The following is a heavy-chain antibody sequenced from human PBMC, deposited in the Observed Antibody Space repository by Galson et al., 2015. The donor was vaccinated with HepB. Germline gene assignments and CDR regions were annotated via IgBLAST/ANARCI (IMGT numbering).Heavy chain of an antibody. D-gene: IGHD1-26*01. J-gene: IGHJ4*02. V-gene: IGHV3-53*01. CDR1: GFTVSSNY. Sequence: SLRLSCAASGFTVSSNYMSWVRQAPGKGLEWVSIIYSGGSTYYADSVRGRFTISRDNSKNTLYLQMNSLRVEDTALYYCAKGYSGSWFTGLGYWGRGTQVTVSS. CDR3: AKGYSGSWFTGLGY. CDR2: IYSGGST.